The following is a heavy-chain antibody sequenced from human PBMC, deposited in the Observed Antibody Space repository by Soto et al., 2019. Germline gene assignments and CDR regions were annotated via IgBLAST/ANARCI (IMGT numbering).Heavy chain of an antibody. CDR3: ARGRVRGVIKNYYYYMDV. V-gene: IGHV4-34*01. J-gene: IGHJ6*03. CDR1: GGSISGYY. Sequence: SETLSLTCAVYGGSISGYYWSWIRQPPGKGLEWIGEINHSGSTNYNPSLKSRVTISVDTSKNQFSLKLSSVTAADTAVYYCARGRVRGVIKNYYYYMDVWGKGTTVTVSS. CDR2: INHSGST. D-gene: IGHD3-10*01.